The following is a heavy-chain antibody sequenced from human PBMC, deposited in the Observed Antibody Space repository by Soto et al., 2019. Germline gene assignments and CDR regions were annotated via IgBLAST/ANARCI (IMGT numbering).Heavy chain of an antibody. Sequence: PSETLSLTCTVSGGSISSYYWSWIRQPPGKGLEWIGYIYYSGSTNYNPSLKSRVTISVDTSKNQFSLKLSSVTAADTAVYYCAAQQIPEYYDFWSGKSAYYSYAMHFSGQAPMLT. J-gene: IGHJ6*02. V-gene: IGHV4-59*01. CDR2: IYYSGST. D-gene: IGHD3-3*01. CDR3: AAQQIPEYYDFWSGKSAYYSYAMHF. CDR1: GGSISSYY.